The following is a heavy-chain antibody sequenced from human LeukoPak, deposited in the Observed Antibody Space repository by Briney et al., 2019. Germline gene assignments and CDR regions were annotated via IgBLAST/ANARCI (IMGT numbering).Heavy chain of an antibody. CDR1: GFTFSSYS. D-gene: IGHD6-19*01. Sequence: GGSLRLSCAASGFTFSSYSMNWVRQAPGKGLEWVSSISSSSSYIYYADSVKGRFTISRDNAKNSLYLQMNSLRAEDTAVYYCARDSPWDAVAGTTFDYWGQGTLVTVSS. CDR3: ARDSPWDAVAGTTFDY. J-gene: IGHJ4*02. CDR2: ISSSSSYI. V-gene: IGHV3-21*01.